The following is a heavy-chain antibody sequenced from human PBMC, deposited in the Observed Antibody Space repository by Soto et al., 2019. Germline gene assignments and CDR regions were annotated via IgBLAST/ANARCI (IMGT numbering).Heavy chain of an antibody. V-gene: IGHV3-21*01. Sequence: GGSLRLSCAASGFTFSSYSMNWVRQAPGKGLEWVSSISSSSSYIYYADSVKGRFTISRDNAKNSLYLQMNSLRAEDTVVYYCARDREDIVVVPAVNVGGDAFDIWGQGTMVTVSS. CDR2: ISSSSSYI. CDR3: ARDREDIVVVPAVNVGGDAFDI. D-gene: IGHD2-2*01. CDR1: GFTFSSYS. J-gene: IGHJ3*02.